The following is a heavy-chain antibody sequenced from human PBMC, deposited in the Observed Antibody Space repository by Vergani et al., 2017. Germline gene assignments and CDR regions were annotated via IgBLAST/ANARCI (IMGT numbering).Heavy chain of an antibody. CDR1: GYTFTSYG. Sequence: QVQLVQSGAEVKKPGASVKVSCKASGYTFTSYGISWVRQAPGQGLEWMGWLNPKSGNTGHAQKFQGRVTMTRNTSISTAYMELSSLRSDDTAVYYCARGITVVLGASGYWGQGTLVTVSS. J-gene: IGHJ4*02. CDR2: LNPKSGNT. D-gene: IGHD3-10*01. CDR3: ARGITVVLGASGY. V-gene: IGHV1-8*02.